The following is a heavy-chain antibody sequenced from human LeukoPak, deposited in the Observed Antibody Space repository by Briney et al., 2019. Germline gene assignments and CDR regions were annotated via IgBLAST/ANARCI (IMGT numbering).Heavy chain of an antibody. CDR3: ARVFDFWSGYYQGYYFDY. D-gene: IGHD3-3*01. CDR2: IYYSGST. V-gene: IGHV4-59*01. CDR1: GGSISSYY. Sequence: SETLSLTCTVSGGSISSYYWSWIRQPPGKGLEWIGYIYYSGSTNYNPSLKSRVTISVDTSKNQFSLKLSSVTAADTAVHYCARVFDFWSGYYQGYYFDYWGQGTLVTVSS. J-gene: IGHJ4*02.